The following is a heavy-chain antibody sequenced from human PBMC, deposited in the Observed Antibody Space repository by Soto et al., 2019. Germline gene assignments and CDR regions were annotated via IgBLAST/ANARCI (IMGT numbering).Heavy chain of an antibody. CDR1: GFTFSSYA. CDR3: ASDIAPGAAYYGMDV. CDR2: ISYDGSNK. Sequence: QVQLVESGGGVVQPGRSLRLSCAASGFTFSSYAMHWVRQAPGKGLEWVAVISYDGSNKYYADSVKGRFTISRDNSKNTLYLQMNSLRAEDTAVYYCASDIAPGAAYYGMDVWGQGTTVTVSS. D-gene: IGHD6-13*01. V-gene: IGHV3-30-3*01. J-gene: IGHJ6*02.